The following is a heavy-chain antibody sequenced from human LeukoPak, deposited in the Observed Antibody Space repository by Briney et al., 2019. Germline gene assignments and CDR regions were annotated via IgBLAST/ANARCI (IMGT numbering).Heavy chain of an antibody. CDR2: ISYDGSNK. CDR1: GFTFSIYA. Sequence: GGSLRLSCAASGFTFSIYAMHWVRQAPGKGLEWVAVISYDGSNKYYADSVKGRFTISRDNSKNTLYLQMNSLRAEDTAVYYCAREEVVPAANAGPYYYYYSWTYWGQGTLVTVSS. J-gene: IGHJ4*02. CDR3: AREEVVPAANAGPYYYYYSWTY. D-gene: IGHD2-2*01. V-gene: IGHV3-30-3*01.